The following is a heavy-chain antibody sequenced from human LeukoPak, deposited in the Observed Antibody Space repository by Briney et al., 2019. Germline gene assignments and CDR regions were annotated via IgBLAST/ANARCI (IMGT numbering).Heavy chain of an antibody. CDR3: AKAITFGGVNDAFDI. CDR2: ISGSGGSA. Sequence: GGSLRLSCAASGFTFSSYAMSWVRQAPGKGLEWVSAISGSGGSAYYADSVKGRFTISRDNSKNTLYLQMNSLRVEDTAVYYCAKAITFGGVNDAFDIWGQGTMVTVSS. J-gene: IGHJ3*02. V-gene: IGHV3-23*01. D-gene: IGHD3-16*01. CDR1: GFTFSSYA.